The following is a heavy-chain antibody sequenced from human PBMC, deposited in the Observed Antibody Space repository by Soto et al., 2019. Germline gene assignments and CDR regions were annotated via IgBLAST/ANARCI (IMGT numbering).Heavy chain of an antibody. V-gene: IGHV3-23*01. CDR2: ISAGGGTT. CDR3: VKPPASVSSTTYYYYGMDV. J-gene: IGHJ6*02. D-gene: IGHD1-26*01. CDR1: GFTFSSYA. Sequence: EVQLLQSGGGLLQPGGSLRLSCAASGFTFSSYAMTWVRRAPGKGLEWVSAISAGGGTTYYADSVKGRFTVSRDNSKNTLYLQMNSLSAEDTAVYYCVKPPASVSSTTYYYYGMDVWGRGTTVTVSS.